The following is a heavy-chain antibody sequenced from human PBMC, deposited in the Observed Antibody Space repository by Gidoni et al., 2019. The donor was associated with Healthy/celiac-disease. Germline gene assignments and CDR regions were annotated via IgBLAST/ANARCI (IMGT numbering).Heavy chain of an antibody. CDR2: IRSKAYGETT. J-gene: IGHJ4*02. D-gene: IGHD6-13*01. CDR1: GFTFGDYA. CDR3: TRGSSSSRLLY. V-gene: IGHV3-49*03. Sequence: EVQLVESGGGLVQPGRSLRRSCRHYGFTFGDYARSWFRQAPGKGLEWVGFIRSKAYGETTQYAASLKGRFIISRDDSKSIVYLQMISLQTEDTAVYYCTRGSSSSRLLYWGQGTLVTVSS.